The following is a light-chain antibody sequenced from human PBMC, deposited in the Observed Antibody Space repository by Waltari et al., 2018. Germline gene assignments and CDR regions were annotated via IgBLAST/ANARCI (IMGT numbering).Light chain of an antibody. V-gene: IGKV1-5*01. CDR3: QQRNNWSIT. Sequence: DIQMTQSPSTLSASVGDRVTITCRASQSISSWLAWYQQKPGKAPKLLIYDASSLESGVPSRFSGSGSGTEFTLTISSLQPDDFATYYCQQRNNWSITFGQGTRLEIK. CDR1: QSISSW. J-gene: IGKJ5*01. CDR2: DAS.